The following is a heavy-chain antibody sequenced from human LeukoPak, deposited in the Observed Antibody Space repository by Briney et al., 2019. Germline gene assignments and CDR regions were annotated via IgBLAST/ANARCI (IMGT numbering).Heavy chain of an antibody. D-gene: IGHD3-16*02. CDR1: GGTFSSYA. V-gene: IGHV1-69*05. CDR3: ASQNPLRLGELSSNNWFDP. J-gene: IGHJ5*02. CDR2: IIPIFGTA. Sequence: ASVKVSCKXSGGTFSSYAISWVRQAPGQGLEWMGGIIPIFGTANYSQKFQGRVTITTDESTGTAYMELSSLRSEDTAVYYCASQNPLRLGELSSNNWFDPWGQGTLVTVSS.